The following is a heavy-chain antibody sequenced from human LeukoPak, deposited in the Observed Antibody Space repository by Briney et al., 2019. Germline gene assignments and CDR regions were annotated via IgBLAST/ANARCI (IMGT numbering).Heavy chain of an antibody. CDR3: ARDRSTTVRGVIGFRFDP. CDR2: INPNSGGT. Sequence: ASVKVSCKASGYTFTGYYMHWVRQAPGQGLEWMGRINPNSGGTNYAQKFQGRVTMTRDTSIGTAYMELSRLRSDDTAVYYCARDRSTTVRGVIGFRFDPWGQGTLVTVSS. V-gene: IGHV1-2*06. D-gene: IGHD3-10*01. CDR1: GYTFTGYY. J-gene: IGHJ5*02.